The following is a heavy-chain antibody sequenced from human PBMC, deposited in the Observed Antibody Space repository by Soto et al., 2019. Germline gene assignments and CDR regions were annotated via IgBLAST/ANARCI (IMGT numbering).Heavy chain of an antibody. V-gene: IGHV4-34*01. CDR1: GGSVNGYY. CDR2: INRTGGT. Sequence: XGTLSLTCAVYGGSVNGYYWNGIRQPPGKGLEWIGEINRTGGTHYNPSLKSRVTMSVDTSKNQFSLRLSSVTAADTAIYYCATRITVFGLLIPPFDPWGQGTQVTVSS. D-gene: IGHD3-3*01. CDR3: ATRITVFGLLIPPFDP. J-gene: IGHJ5*02.